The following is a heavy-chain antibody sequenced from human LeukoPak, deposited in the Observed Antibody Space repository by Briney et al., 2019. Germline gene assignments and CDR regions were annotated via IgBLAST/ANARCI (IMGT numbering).Heavy chain of an antibody. D-gene: IGHD1-1*01. V-gene: IGHV3-23*01. CDR2: ISGSGGGT. CDR3: AKGGGYLLYCFDF. J-gene: IGHJ4*02. CDR1: GFTFSSYA. Sequence: GGSLRLSCAASGFTFSSYAMSWVRQAPGKGLEWVSAISGSGGGTYYADSVKGRFTISRDNSKNTLYLQMNSLRAEDTAVYHCAKGGGYLLYCFDFWGQGTLVTVSP.